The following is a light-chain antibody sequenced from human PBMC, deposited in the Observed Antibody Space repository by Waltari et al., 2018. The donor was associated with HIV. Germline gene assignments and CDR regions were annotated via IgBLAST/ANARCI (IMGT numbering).Light chain of an antibody. CDR2: TNN. CDR3: AAWDDSLNGVV. V-gene: IGLV1-44*01. J-gene: IGLJ2*01. Sequence: QSVLTQPPSASGTPGQRVTISCSGSSSNVGINTVTWYQQLPGTAPKLLIYTNNQRPSGVPDRFSGSKSGTSASLAISGLQSEDEADYYCAAWDDSLNGVVFGGGTNLTVL. CDR1: SSNVGINT.